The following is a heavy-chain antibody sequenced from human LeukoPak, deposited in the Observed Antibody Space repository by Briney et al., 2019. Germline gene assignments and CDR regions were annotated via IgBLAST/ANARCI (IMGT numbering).Heavy chain of an antibody. CDR2: IYTSGST. J-gene: IGHJ4*02. Sequence: SQTLSLTCTVSGGSISSGSYYWSWIRQPAGKGLEWIGRIYTSGSTNYNPSLKSRVTISVDTSKNQFSLKLSSVTAADTAVYYCARARYSSSWFSRPFDYWGQGTLVTVSS. CDR3: ARARYSSSWFSRPFDY. V-gene: IGHV4-61*02. CDR1: GGSISSGSYY. D-gene: IGHD6-13*01.